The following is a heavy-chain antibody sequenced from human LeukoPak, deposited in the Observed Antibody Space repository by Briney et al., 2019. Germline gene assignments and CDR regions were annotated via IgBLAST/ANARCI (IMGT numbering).Heavy chain of an antibody. CDR1: SGSFSGYY. D-gene: IGHD6-13*01. Sequence: SETLSFNCAVYSGSFSGYYWRWIRQPPGKGLEWMGEINHSGSTNYHPSRRGRVTISVDASKNQFCLKLSVVTAADTAGYYCACPAPSRGYSRSWNMCHRVDVWGKGTTVTVSS. V-gene: IGHV4-34*01. CDR2: INHSGST. J-gene: IGHJ6*04. CDR3: ACPAPSRGYSRSWNMCHRVDV.